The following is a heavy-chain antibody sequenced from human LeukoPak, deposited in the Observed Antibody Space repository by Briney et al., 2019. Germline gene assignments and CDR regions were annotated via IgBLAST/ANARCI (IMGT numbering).Heavy chain of an antibody. CDR2: IYYSGSS. J-gene: IGHJ6*03. V-gene: IGHV4-59*01. Sequence: KPSETLSLTCNVSGGSISGYHWSWIRQPPGKGLEWLGYIYYSGSSNYNPSLKSRVTMSADTSKSQFSLKLSSVTAADTAVYYCARVPRSYYYYYYMDVWGKGTTVTVPS. CDR3: ARVPRSYYYYYYMDV. CDR1: GGSISGYH.